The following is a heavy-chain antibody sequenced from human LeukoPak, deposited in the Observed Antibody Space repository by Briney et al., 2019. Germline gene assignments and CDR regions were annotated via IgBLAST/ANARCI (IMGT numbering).Heavy chain of an antibody. CDR3: ARDYYDSSGYYYAL. CDR2: TYYSGNT. D-gene: IGHD3-22*01. V-gene: IGHV4-39*07. CDR1: GASISSSTYY. Sequence: SETLSLTCTVSGASISSSTYYWGWIRRPPGKGLELIGTTYYSGNTYYNPSLKSRVTMSIDTSKNQFSLKLSSVTAADTAVYYCARDYYDSSGYYYALWGQGTLVTVSS. J-gene: IGHJ4*02.